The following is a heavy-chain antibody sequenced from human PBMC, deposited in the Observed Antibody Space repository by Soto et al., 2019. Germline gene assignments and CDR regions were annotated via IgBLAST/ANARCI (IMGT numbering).Heavy chain of an antibody. J-gene: IGHJ6*02. V-gene: IGHV1-69*01. Sequence: QMQLVQSGAEVKKPGSSVKVSCKASGGTFSSYAISWVRQAPGQGLEWMGGIIPIFGTANYAQKFQGRVTITADESTSLAYMELSSLRSEDTAVYYCARGGDYYGSGSYLTYYGMDVWGQGTTVTVSS. CDR3: ARGGDYYGSGSYLTYYGMDV. D-gene: IGHD3-10*01. CDR2: IIPIFGTA. CDR1: GGTFSSYA.